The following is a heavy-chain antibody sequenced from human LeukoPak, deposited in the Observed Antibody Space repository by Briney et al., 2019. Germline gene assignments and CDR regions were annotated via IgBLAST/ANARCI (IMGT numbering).Heavy chain of an antibody. J-gene: IGHJ5*02. D-gene: IGHD3-3*01. Sequence: SQTLSLTCTVSGGSISSGGYYWRWIRQPPGKGLEWIGYIYHSGSTYYNPSLKSRVTISVDRSKNQFSLKLSSVTAADTAVYYCARGDYDFWSGLPAGGLDPWGQGTLVTVSS. CDR3: ARGDYDFWSGLPAGGLDP. CDR2: IYHSGST. V-gene: IGHV4-30-2*01. CDR1: GGSISSGGYY.